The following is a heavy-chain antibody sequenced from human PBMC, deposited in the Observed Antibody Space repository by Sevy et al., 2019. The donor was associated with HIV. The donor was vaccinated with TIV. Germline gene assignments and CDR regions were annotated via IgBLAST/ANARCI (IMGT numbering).Heavy chain of an antibody. V-gene: IGHV3-30-3*01. J-gene: IGHJ1*01. CDR2: ISFDGSIE. CDR3: ALERLSSAVAEYFHN. CDR1: GFTFNFFS. D-gene: IGHD1-1*01. Sequence: GGSLRLSCAASGFTFNFFSMHWVRQAPGKGLEWVATISFDGSIEHYADSVKGRFTISRDNSKNSLFLQMNSLRADDSAVYYCALERLSSAVAEYFHNWGQGTLVTVSS.